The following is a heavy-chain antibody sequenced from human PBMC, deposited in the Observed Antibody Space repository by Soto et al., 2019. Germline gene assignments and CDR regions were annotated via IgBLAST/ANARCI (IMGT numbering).Heavy chain of an antibody. Sequence: SETLSLTCTVSGGSINSDNFYWSWIRQPPGRGLEWIGYIYYTGSTNYNPSLKSRVTISIDTSRNQFSLKLSSVTAADTAVYYCAREFSNSPEAFDSWGQGSLVTVSS. CDR2: IYYTGST. J-gene: IGHJ4*02. V-gene: IGHV4-61*01. CDR3: AREFSNSPEAFDS. D-gene: IGHD6-6*01. CDR1: GGSINSDNFY.